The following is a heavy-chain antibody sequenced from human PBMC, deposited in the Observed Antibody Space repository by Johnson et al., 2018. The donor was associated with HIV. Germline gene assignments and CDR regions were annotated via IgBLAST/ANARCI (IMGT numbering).Heavy chain of an antibody. J-gene: IGHJ3*02. Sequence: VQLVESGGGLVQPGGSLRLSCAASGFTFSSSWMHWVRQAPGKGLVWVSRINSDGSSTSYADSVKGRFTISRDNAKNTLYLQMNSLRAEDTAVYYCAKVLGDYDSSGYLNDGFDIWGQGTMVTVSS. CDR1: GFTFSSSW. CDR3: AKVLGDYDSSGYLNDGFDI. V-gene: IGHV3-74*02. CDR2: INSDGSST. D-gene: IGHD3-22*01.